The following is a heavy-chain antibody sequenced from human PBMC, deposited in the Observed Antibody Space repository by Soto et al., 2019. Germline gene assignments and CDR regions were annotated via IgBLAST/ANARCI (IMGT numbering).Heavy chain of an antibody. CDR2: VYSGAFA. Sequence: EVQLVESGGGLVQPGGSLRLSCAVSGFTVSDNYMSWVRQAPGKGLEWVSVVYSGAFAYYADSVKGRFTTSRDTSTNTVYLHMNSLRVEDTAVYYCAKRQQLVRYRYGMDVWGQGTTVTVSS. D-gene: IGHD6-13*01. V-gene: IGHV3-53*01. CDR1: GFTVSDNY. J-gene: IGHJ6*02. CDR3: AKRQQLVRYRYGMDV.